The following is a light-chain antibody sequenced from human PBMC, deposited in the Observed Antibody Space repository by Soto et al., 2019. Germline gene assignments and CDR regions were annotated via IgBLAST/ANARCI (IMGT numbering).Light chain of an antibody. CDR1: QSIDDW. Sequence: DIQMTQSPSTLSASVGDRVTITCRASQSIDDWLAWYQQRPGIAPKLLIYDASTLEGGVPSRFSGNGSGTEFTLTISSLQPDDFGTYYCQQYNHYWTFGQGTKVELK. J-gene: IGKJ1*01. CDR2: DAS. CDR3: QQYNHYWT. V-gene: IGKV1-5*01.